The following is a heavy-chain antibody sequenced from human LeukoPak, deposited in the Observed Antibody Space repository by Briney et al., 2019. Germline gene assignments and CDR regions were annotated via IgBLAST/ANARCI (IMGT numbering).Heavy chain of an antibody. CDR2: ISSSSSYI. V-gene: IGHV3-21*01. CDR1: GFTFSSYS. CDR3: ARSSPHCSSTSCYNDAFDI. Sequence: PGGSLRLSCAASGFTFSSYSMNWVRQAPGKGLEWVSSISSSSSYIYYADSVKGRFTISRDNAKNSLYLQMNSLRAEDTAVYYCARSSPHCSSTSCYNDAFDIWGQGTVVTVSS. J-gene: IGHJ3*02. D-gene: IGHD2-2*02.